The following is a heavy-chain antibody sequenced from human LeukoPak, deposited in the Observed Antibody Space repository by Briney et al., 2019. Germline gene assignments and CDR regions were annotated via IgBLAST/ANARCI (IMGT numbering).Heavy chain of an antibody. J-gene: IGHJ5*02. CDR1: GFTFSSYA. V-gene: IGHV3-30-3*01. CDR2: ISYYGSNK. Sequence: GRSLRLSCAASGFTFSSYAMHWVRQAPGKGLEWVAVISYYGSNKYYADSVKGRFTISRNNSKKTLYLQMNSLRAEDTAVYYCARDSVPNYYYDSSGYYNWFDPWGQGTLVTVSS. CDR3: ARDSVPNYYYDSSGYYNWFDP. D-gene: IGHD3-22*01.